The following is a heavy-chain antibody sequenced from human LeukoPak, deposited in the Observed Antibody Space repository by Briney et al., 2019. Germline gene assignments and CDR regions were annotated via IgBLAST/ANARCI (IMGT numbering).Heavy chain of an antibody. D-gene: IGHD3-10*01. J-gene: IGHJ6*02. CDR1: GYTLTELS. CDR2: FDPEDGET. CDR3: ATDTHMVRGVITYYYYGMDV. Sequence: ASVKVSCKVSGYTLTELSMHWVRQAPGKGLEWMGGFDPEDGETIYAQKFQGRVTMTEDTSTDTAYMELSSLRSEDTAVYYCATDTHMVRGVITYYYYGMDVWDQGTTVTVSS. V-gene: IGHV1-24*01.